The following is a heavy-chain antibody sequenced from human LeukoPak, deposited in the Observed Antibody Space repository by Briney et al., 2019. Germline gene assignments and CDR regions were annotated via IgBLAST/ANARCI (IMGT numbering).Heavy chain of an antibody. CDR2: ISAYNGNT. Sequence: GASVKVSCKASGYTFTSYGISWVRQAPGQGLEWMGWISAYNGNTNYAQKLQGRVTMTTDTSTSTAYMELRSLRSDDTAVYYCARVYCSSTSCLGSVFYWGQGTLVTVSS. J-gene: IGHJ4*02. CDR1: GYTFTSYG. V-gene: IGHV1-18*01. CDR3: ARVYCSSTSCLGSVFY. D-gene: IGHD2-2*01.